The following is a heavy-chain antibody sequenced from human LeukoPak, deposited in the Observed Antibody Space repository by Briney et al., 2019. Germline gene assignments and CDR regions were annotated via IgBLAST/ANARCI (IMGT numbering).Heavy chain of an antibody. D-gene: IGHD3-22*01. CDR3: ARDMGISGYYYDSSGYPNWFDP. V-gene: IGHV3-21*01. CDR2: ISSSSSYI. J-gene: IGHJ5*02. CDR1: GFTFSSYS. Sequence: GGSLRLSCAASGFTFSSYSMNWVRQAPGKGLEWVSSISSSSSYIYYADSVKGRFTISRDNAKNSLYLQMNSLRAEDTAVYYCARDMGISGYYYDSSGYPNWFDPWGQGTLVTVSS.